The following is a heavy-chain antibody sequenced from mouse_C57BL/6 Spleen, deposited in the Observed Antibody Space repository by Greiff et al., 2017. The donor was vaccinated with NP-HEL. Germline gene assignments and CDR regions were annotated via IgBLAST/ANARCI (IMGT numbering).Heavy chain of an antibody. CDR2: INPGRGGT. J-gene: IGHJ2*01. V-gene: IGHV1-54*01. CDR1: GYAFTNYL. D-gene: IGHD1-1*01. Sequence: VQLQQSGAELVRPGTSVKVSCKASGYAFTNYLIEWVKQRPGQGLEWIGVINPGRGGTNYNEKFKGKATLTADKSSSTAYMQLSSLTSEDSAVYFCARCHYYGSSYYYFDYWGQGTTLTVSS. CDR3: ARCHYYGSSYYYFDY.